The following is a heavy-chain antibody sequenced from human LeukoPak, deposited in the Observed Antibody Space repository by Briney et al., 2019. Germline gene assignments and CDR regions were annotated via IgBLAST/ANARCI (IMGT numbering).Heavy chain of an antibody. D-gene: IGHD3-3*01. V-gene: IGHV1-69*02. CDR1: GGTFSSYT. CDR2: IIPILGIA. CDR3: ARVSLANPYYDFWSGYHSGEFDY. Sequence: ASVKVSCKASGGTFSSYTISWVRQAPGQGLEWMGRIIPILGIANYAQKFQGRVTITADKSTSTAYMELSSLRSEDTAVYNCARVSLANPYYDFWSGYHSGEFDYWGQGTLVTVSS. J-gene: IGHJ4*02.